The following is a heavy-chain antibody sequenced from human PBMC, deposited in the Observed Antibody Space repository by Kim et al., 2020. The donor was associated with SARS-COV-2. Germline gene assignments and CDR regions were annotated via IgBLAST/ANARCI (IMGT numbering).Heavy chain of an antibody. V-gene: IGHV3-74*01. CDR3: VRELPSCGGDCLAY. Sequence: GGSLRLSCSASGFTFSSSWMHWVRQRPGKGLVWVSRINADDSITGYADSVKGRFTISRDNAKNTLYLQMNSLRVEDTAVYSCVRELPSCGGDCLAYCGQGTLVTVSS. CDR1: GFTFSSSW. J-gene: IGHJ4*02. D-gene: IGHD2-21*01. CDR2: INADDSIT.